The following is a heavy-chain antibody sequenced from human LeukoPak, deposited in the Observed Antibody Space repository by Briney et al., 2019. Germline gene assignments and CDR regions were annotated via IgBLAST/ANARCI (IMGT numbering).Heavy chain of an antibody. CDR2: INHSGYT. Sequence: PSETLSLTCAVSGVSFNNYYWSWVRQTPGKGLEWIGEINHSGYTNDSPSLKSRVTLSIDASRKQFSLNLRSVTVADTGIYYCTRMTTGHDYWGQGTLVTVSS. J-gene: IGHJ4*02. V-gene: IGHV4-34*01. D-gene: IGHD4-17*01. CDR3: TRMTTGHDY. CDR1: GVSFNNYY.